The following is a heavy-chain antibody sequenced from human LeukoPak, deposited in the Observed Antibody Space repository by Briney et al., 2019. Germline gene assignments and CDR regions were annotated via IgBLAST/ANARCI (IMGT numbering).Heavy chain of an antibody. J-gene: IGHJ5*02. D-gene: IGHD3-9*01. V-gene: IGHV3-23*01. CDR2: ISGSGGST. CDR3: AKGAVLRYFDWLSNWFDP. CDR1: GFTFSSYA. Sequence: GGSLRLSCAASGFTFSSYAMSWVRQAPGKGLEWVLAISGSGGSTYYADSVKGRFTISRDNSKNTLYLQMNSLRAEDTAVYYCAKGAVLRYFDWLSNWFDPWGQGTLVTVSS.